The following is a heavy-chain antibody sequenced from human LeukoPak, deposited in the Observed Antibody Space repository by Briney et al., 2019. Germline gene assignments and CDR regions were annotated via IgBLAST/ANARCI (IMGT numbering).Heavy chain of an antibody. CDR3: AKHCGGDCYSGAFDI. D-gene: IGHD2-21*02. Sequence: SETLSLTCTVSGGSISSYYWSWIRQPPGKGLEWIGYIYYSGSTNYNPSLKSRVAISVDTSKNQFSLKLSSVTAADTAVYYCAKHCGGDCYSGAFDIWGQGTMVTVSS. CDR2: IYYSGST. CDR1: GGSISSYY. J-gene: IGHJ3*02. V-gene: IGHV4-59*01.